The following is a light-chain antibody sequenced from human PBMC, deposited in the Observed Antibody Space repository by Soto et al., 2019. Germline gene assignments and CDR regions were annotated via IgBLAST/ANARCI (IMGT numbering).Light chain of an antibody. J-gene: IGKJ2*01. CDR3: QHSDSYPFT. V-gene: IGKV1-5*03. Sequence: DIQMTQSPSTLSASVGDSVTITCRASQNINRWLAWYQVKPGEAPELLIYEASSLQSGVPSRFSGSGSGTEVTLTISSLQPDDFATYYCQHSDSYPFTFGQGTKLGSK. CDR2: EAS. CDR1: QNINRW.